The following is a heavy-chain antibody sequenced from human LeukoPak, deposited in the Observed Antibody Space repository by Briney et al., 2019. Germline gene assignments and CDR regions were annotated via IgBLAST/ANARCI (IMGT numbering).Heavy chain of an antibody. CDR2: ISDSGGGT. D-gene: IGHD2/OR15-2a*01. J-gene: IGHJ4*02. CDR1: GFIFNTYG. V-gene: IGHV3-23*01. Sequence: GGSLRLSCAASGFIFNTYGMGWVRQAPGKGLEWVSAISDSGGGTYYADSVKGRFTISRDNSKNTLYLQMNSLRAEDTAVYYCAKGHNNYYFTIDYWGRGTLVTVSS. CDR3: AKGHNNYYFTIDY.